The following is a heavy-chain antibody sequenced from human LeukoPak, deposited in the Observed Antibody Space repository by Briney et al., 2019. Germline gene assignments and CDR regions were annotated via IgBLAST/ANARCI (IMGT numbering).Heavy chain of an antibody. CDR3: ARGGSRQISSSDFDY. CDR2: IYHTGST. CDR1: GGSFSSYY. V-gene: IGHV4-59*01. D-gene: IGHD3-16*01. Sequence: PSETLSLTCTVSGGSFSSYYWNWIRQTPGKGLEWIAYIYHTGSTKYNPSLGSRVTISIDTSRNQFSLKVISVTAADTAVYYCARGGSRQISSSDFDYWGQGTLVTVSS. J-gene: IGHJ4*02.